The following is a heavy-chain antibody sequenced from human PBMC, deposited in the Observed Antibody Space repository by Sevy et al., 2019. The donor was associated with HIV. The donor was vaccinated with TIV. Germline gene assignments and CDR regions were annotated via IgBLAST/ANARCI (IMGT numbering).Heavy chain of an antibody. CDR3: RGVGTTTNFDY. CDR2: ISGSGGSI. CDR1: GFIFNSYG. V-gene: IGHV3-23*01. D-gene: IGHD1-26*01. J-gene: IGHJ4*02. Sequence: GGSLRLSCAASGFIFNSYGMSWVCQAPGKGMEWVSGISGSGGSIYYADSVKGRFTISRDNFKNTLYLQMNSLRAEDTAVYYCRGVGTTTNFDYWGQGTLVTVSS.